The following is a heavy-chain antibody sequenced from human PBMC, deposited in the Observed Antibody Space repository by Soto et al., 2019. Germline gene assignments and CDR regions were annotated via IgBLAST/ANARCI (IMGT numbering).Heavy chain of an antibody. V-gene: IGHV1-18*01. CDR3: ARWGGVRGVIITPGYYYYMDV. Sequence: ASVKVSCKASGYTFTSYGISWVRQAPGQGLEWMGWISAYNGNTNYAQKLQGRVTMTTDTSTSTAYMELRSLRSDDTAVYYCARWGGVRGVIITPGYYYYMDVWGKGTTVTVSS. CDR1: GYTFTSYG. J-gene: IGHJ6*03. CDR2: ISAYNGNT. D-gene: IGHD3-10*01.